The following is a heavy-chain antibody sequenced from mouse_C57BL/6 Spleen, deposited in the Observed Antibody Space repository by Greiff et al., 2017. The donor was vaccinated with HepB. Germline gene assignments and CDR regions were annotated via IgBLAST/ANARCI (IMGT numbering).Heavy chain of an antibody. D-gene: IGHD3-1*01. CDR3: ARSTSLRDYFDY. Sequence: VQLQQPGAELVKPGASVKMSCKASGYTFTSYWITWVKQRPGQGLEWIGDIYPGSGSTNYNEKFKSKATLTVDTSSSTAYMQLSSLTSEDSAVYYCARSTSLRDYFDYWGQGTTLTVSS. V-gene: IGHV1-55*01. CDR2: IYPGSGST. J-gene: IGHJ2*01. CDR1: GYTFTSYW.